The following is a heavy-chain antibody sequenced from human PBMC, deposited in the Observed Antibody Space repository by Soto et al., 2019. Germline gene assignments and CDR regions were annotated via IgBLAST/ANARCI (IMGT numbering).Heavy chain of an antibody. CDR2: IIPIFGTT. CDR1: GGTFNNYV. J-gene: IGHJ4*02. D-gene: IGHD3-16*01. CDR3: AAGGLYYQESAGARGGYHFDF. Sequence: QVQLVQSGAEVKKPGSSVTVSCKASGGTFNNYVISWVRQAPGQGLEWMGGIIPIFGTTNYALKFQGRVTVTAEESTSRSYMGRRRLRAEETAVYYCAAGGLYYQESAGARGGYHFDFWGQGILVTVTS. V-gene: IGHV1-69*01.